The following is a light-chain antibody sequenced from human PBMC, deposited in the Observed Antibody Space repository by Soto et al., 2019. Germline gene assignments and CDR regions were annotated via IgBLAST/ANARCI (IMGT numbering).Light chain of an antibody. CDR1: QDIADD. V-gene: IGKV1-17*01. J-gene: IGKJ5*01. Sequence: IQMSQSLSSLSASVGDGVTITCRASQDIADDLAWYQHKPGRAPKRLIYAASSLQSGVPSRFSGSGSGTDFTLTISSLQPEDFATYYCLQHNSYPITFGQGTRLEIK. CDR2: AAS. CDR3: LQHNSYPIT.